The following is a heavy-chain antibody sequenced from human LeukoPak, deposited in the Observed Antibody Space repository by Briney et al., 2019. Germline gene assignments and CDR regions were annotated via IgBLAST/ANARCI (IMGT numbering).Heavy chain of an antibody. CDR3: ARVQNRGYSYGSHYYYYGMDV. D-gene: IGHD5-18*01. CDR2: IIPIFGTA. J-gene: IGHJ6*02. CDR1: GGSFSSYA. V-gene: IGHV1-69*13. Sequence: ASVRVSCKASGGSFSSYAISWVRQAPGQGIEWMGGIIPIFGTANYAQKFQGRVTITADESTSTAYMELSSLRSEDTAVYYCARVQNRGYSYGSHYYYYGMDVWGQGTTVTVSS.